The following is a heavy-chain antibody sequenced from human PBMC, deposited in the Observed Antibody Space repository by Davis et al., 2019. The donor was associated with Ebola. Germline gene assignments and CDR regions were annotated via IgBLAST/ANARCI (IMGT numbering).Heavy chain of an antibody. Sequence: GESLKISCAASGFTFSSYGMHWVRQAPGKGLEWVAVISYDGSNKYYADSVKGRFTISRDNSKNTLYLQMNSLRAEDTAVYYCARELSSPWYYYYYMDVWGKGTTVTVSS. V-gene: IGHV3-30*19. CDR3: ARELSSPWYYYYYMDV. D-gene: IGHD6-13*01. J-gene: IGHJ6*03. CDR2: ISYDGSNK. CDR1: GFTFSSYG.